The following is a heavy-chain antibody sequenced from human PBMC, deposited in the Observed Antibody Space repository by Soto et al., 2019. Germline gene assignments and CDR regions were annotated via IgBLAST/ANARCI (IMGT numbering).Heavy chain of an antibody. V-gene: IGHV4-30-2*01. CDR2: IYHSGST. Sequence: SETLSLTCAVSGGSISSGGYSWSWIRQPPGKGLEWIGYIYHSGSTYYNPSLKSRVTISVDRSKNQFSLKLSSVTAADTAVYYCARFRPGGGYNDFDYWGQGTLVTVSS. J-gene: IGHJ4*02. CDR3: ARFRPGGGYNDFDY. D-gene: IGHD5-12*01. CDR1: GGSISSGGYS.